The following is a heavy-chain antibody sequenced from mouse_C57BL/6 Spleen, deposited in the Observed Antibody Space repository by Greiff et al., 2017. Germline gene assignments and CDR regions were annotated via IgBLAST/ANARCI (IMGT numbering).Heavy chain of an antibody. CDR1: GFTFSDYG. J-gene: IGHJ2*01. CDR2: ISSGSSTI. D-gene: IGHD2-3*01. Sequence: EVKVEESGGGLVKPGGSLKLSCAASGFTFSDYGMHWVRQAPEKGLEWVAYISSGSSTIYYADTVKGRFTISRDNAKNTLFLQMTSLRSEDTAMYYCARLGDGYFDYWGQGTTLTVSS. V-gene: IGHV5-17*01. CDR3: ARLGDGYFDY.